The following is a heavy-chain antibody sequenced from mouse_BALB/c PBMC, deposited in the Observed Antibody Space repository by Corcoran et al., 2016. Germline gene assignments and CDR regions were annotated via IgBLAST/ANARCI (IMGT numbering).Heavy chain of an antibody. CDR1: GFNIKDTY. V-gene: IGHV14-3*02. D-gene: IGHD2-1*01. Sequence: EVQLQQSGAELVKPGASVKLSCTASGFNIKDTYMHWVKQRPEQGLVWIGRIDPANGSTKYDPKFQGKATMTADTSSNTVYLQLSSLTSEATAVYYCGRSREGNYVVYWGQGTTLTVSS. CDR3: GRSREGNYVVY. J-gene: IGHJ2*01. CDR2: IDPANGST.